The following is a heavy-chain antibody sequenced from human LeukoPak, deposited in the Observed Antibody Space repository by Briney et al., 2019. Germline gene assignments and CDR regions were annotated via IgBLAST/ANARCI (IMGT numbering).Heavy chain of an antibody. V-gene: IGHV3-48*04. J-gene: IGHJ6*02. D-gene: IGHD6-19*01. CDR2: ISSSSSTI. CDR1: GFTFSSHS. CDR3: ARDLSEPHWYSSGWSLDV. Sequence: GGSLRLSCAASGFTFSSHSMNWVRQAPGKGLEWVSYISSSSSTIYYADSVKGRITISRDNAKNSLYLQMNSLRAEDTAVYYCARDLSEPHWYSSGWSLDVWGQGTTVTVSS.